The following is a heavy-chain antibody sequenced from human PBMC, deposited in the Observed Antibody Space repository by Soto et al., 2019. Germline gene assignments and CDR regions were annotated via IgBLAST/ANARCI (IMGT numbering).Heavy chain of an antibody. CDR3: ARDWTAIYGSCYI. Sequence: GASVKVSCKASGYTFTGYYMHWVRQAPGQGLEWMGWINPNSGGTNYAQKFQGWVTMTRDTSISTAYMELRRLRSDDTAVYYCARDWTAIYGSCYIWGQGTMVTVSS. CDR2: INPNSGGT. J-gene: IGHJ3*02. D-gene: IGHD2-15*01. V-gene: IGHV1-2*04. CDR1: GYTFTGYY.